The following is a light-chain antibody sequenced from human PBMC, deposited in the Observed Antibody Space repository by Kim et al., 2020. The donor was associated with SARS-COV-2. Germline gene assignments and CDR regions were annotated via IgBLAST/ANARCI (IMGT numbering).Light chain of an antibody. Sequence: SYELTQPPSVSVSPGQTVSITCSGDKLGDKYACWYQQKPGQSPLLVIYQNTKRPSGIPERFSGSNSGNTATLTISGTQAMDEADYYCQAWDSSTNYVFGTGTKVTVL. CDR3: QAWDSSTNYV. CDR1: KLGDKY. J-gene: IGLJ1*01. V-gene: IGLV3-1*01. CDR2: QNT.